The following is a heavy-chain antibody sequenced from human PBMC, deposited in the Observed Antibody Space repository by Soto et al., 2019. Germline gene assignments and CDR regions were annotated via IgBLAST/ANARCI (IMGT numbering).Heavy chain of an antibody. V-gene: IGHV3-74*01. Sequence: GGSLRLSCAASGFTFSSYWMHWVRQAPGKGLVWVSRINSDGSSTNYADSVKGRFTISRDNAKNTLYLQMNSLRAEDTAVYYCAKGYSGYDYAYWGQGTLVTVSS. J-gene: IGHJ4*02. CDR1: GFTFSSYW. CDR3: AKGYSGYDYAY. CDR2: INSDGSST. D-gene: IGHD5-12*01.